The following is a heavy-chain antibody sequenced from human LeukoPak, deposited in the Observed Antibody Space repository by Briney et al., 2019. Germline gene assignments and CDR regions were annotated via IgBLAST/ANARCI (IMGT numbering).Heavy chain of an antibody. Sequence: PSETPSLTCAVYGGSFSGYYWSWIRQPPGKGLEWIGEINHSGSTNYNPSLKSRVTISVDTSKNQFSLKLSSVTAADTAVYYCASGLMTTLDYWGQGALVTVSS. CDR3: ASGLMTTLDY. CDR2: INHSGST. CDR1: GGSFSGYY. D-gene: IGHD4-17*01. J-gene: IGHJ4*02. V-gene: IGHV4-34*01.